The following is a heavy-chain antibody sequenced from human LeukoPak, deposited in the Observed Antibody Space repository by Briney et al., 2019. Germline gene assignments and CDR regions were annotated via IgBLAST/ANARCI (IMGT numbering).Heavy chain of an antibody. Sequence: PGGSLRLSCAASGFTFSNNSMNWVRQAPGKGLEWVSYISSRSRTIYYADSVKGRFTISRDNAKNSLYLQMNSLRAEDTAVYYCAREWASPSSDWHRRGWYFEYWGQGTLVTVSS. V-gene: IGHV3-48*04. CDR3: AREWASPSSDWHRRGWYFEY. J-gene: IGHJ4*02. CDR2: ISSRSRTI. CDR1: GFTFSNNS. D-gene: IGHD6-19*01.